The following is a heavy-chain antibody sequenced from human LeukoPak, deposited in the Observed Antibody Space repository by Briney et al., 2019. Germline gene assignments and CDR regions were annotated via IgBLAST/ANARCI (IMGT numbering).Heavy chain of an antibody. J-gene: IGHJ4*02. D-gene: IGHD3-10*02. CDR2: ISGSGGST. V-gene: IGHV3-23*01. CDR1: GFTFSSYA. Sequence: PGGSVRLSCAASGFTFSSYAMIWVRPATGKGLEWVSVISGSGGSTDYAASVKGRFTISRDNSKNPLYLQTNSLSAEDTAVYYCAKAVSRITRFQEPLDFWGQGTLVTVSS. CDR3: AKAVSRITRFQEPLDF.